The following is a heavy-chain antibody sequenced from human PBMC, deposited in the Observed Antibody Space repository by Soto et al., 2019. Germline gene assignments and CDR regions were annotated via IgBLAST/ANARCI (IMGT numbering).Heavy chain of an antibody. CDR3: ARGLAFPYYYDL. CDR1: GGSLGIYH. V-gene: IGHV4-59*01. J-gene: IGHJ4*02. Sequence: QVQLQESGPGLVEPSETLSLNCSVSGGSLGIYHWSWIQQAPGRGLEWIGDIYNGGRTNYNPSLWTRVTISVDTSKNQFSLKVTSVTAADTAVYYCARGLAFPYYYDLWGQGSLVTVSS. CDR2: IYNGGRT. D-gene: IGHD2-21*01.